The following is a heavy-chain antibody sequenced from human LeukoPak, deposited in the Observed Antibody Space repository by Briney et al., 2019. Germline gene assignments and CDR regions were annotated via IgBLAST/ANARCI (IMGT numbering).Heavy chain of an antibody. CDR2: IKQDGSEK. V-gene: IGHV3-7*01. CDR1: GFTFSSYW. D-gene: IGHD3-10*01. CDR3: ASAMVRGVMGYYYGMDV. J-gene: IGHJ6*02. Sequence: PGGSLRLSCAASGFTFSSYWMSWVRQAPGKGLEWVANIKQDGSEKYYVDSVKGRFTISRDNAKNSLYLQTNSLRAEDTAVYYCASAMVRGVMGYYYGMDVWGQGTTVTVSS.